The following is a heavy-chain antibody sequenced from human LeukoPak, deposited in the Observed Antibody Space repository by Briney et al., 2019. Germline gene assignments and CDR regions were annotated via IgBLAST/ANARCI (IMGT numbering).Heavy chain of an antibody. CDR2: IIPILGIA. D-gene: IGHD5-12*01. CDR1: GGTFSSYA. CDR3: ARVDADSGYDSYFGY. V-gene: IGHV1-69*04. J-gene: IGHJ4*02. Sequence: SVKVSCKASGGTFSSYAISWVRQAPGQGLEWMGRIIPILGIANYAQKFQGRVTITADKSTSTAYMELSSLRSEDTAVYYCARVDADSGYDSYFGYWGQGTLVTVSS.